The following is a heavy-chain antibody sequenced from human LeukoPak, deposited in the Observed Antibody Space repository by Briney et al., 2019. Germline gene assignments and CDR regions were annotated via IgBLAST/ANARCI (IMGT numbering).Heavy chain of an antibody. CDR1: GDSISSYY. D-gene: IGHD7-27*01. V-gene: IGHV4-59*01. J-gene: IGHJ4*02. Sequence: PSETLSLTCTVSGDSISSYYWSRIRQPPGRGLEWIGYIYYSGSTNYNPSLKSRVTISVDTSKNQFSLKLSSVTAADTAVYYCARVPGDYYFDYWGQGTLVTVSS. CDR3: ARVPGDYYFDY. CDR2: IYYSGST.